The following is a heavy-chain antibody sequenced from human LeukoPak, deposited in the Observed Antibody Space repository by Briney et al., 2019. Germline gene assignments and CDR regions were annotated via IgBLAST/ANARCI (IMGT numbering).Heavy chain of an antibody. CDR2: IRYDGSNK. J-gene: IGHJ6*03. D-gene: IGHD3-10*02. V-gene: IGHV3-30*02. CDR3: AKDPRFGYYYMDV. Sequence: GGSLRLSCSASGFAFSSYGMHWVRQAPGKGLEWVAFIRYDGSNKYYADSVKGRFTISRDNSKNTLYLQMNSLRAEDTAVYYCAKDPRFGYYYMDVWGKGTTVTVSS. CDR1: GFAFSSYG.